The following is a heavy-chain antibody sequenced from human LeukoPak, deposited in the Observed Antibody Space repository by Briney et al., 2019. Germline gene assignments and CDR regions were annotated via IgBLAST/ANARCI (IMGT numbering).Heavy chain of an antibody. CDR2: INPSGGST. CDR3: ARAKVAGYNWFDP. V-gene: IGHV1-46*01. D-gene: IGHD6-19*01. J-gene: IGHJ5*02. CDR1: GYTFTSYY. Sequence: ASVKVSCKASGYTFTSYYMHWVRQAPGQGLEWMGIINPSGGSTSYAQKFQGRVTMTRDMSTRTVYMELSSLGSEDTAVYYCARAKVAGYNWFDPWGQGTLVTVSS.